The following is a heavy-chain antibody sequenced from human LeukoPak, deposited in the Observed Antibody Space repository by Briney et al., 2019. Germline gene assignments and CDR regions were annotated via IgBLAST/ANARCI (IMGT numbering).Heavy chain of an antibody. D-gene: IGHD6-19*01. CDR1: GFIFRNHS. Sequence: PGGSLRLSCAASGFIFRNHSMHWVRQAPGKWLEWVTFIWYDGSEKYYADSVRGRFTISRDNSKNTVNLQMNSLRTEDTALYYCAKDLSSGWSFDSWGQGTLVTVSS. CDR3: AKDLSSGWSFDS. V-gene: IGHV3-30*02. J-gene: IGHJ4*02. CDR2: IWYDGSEK.